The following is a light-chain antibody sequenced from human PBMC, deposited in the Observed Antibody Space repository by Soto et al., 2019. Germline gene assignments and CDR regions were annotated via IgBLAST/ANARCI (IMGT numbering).Light chain of an antibody. Sequence: QSVLTQPASVSGSPGQSITISCTGTSSDVGGYNYVSWYQQHPGEAPKLLIYDVSNRPSGVSNRFSGSKSGNTASLTISGLQAEDEADYYCSSYRSSSTVYVFGTGTNSPS. CDR1: SSDVGGYNY. V-gene: IGLV2-14*01. J-gene: IGLJ1*01. CDR2: DVS. CDR3: SSYRSSSTVYV.